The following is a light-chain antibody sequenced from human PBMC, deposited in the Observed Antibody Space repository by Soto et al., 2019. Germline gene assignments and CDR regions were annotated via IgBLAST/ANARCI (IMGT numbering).Light chain of an antibody. V-gene: IGLV4-69*02. CDR3: QTWDTGIGV. CDR2: VNSDGTH. Sequence: QLVLTQSPSASASLGASVKLTCTLSSGHRSYAIAWLQQQPEKGPRYLMKVNSDGTHIKGDGIPDRFSGSSSGAERYLTIFSLQSEDEADYYCQTWDTGIGVFGGGTKLTVL. J-gene: IGLJ3*02. CDR1: SGHRSYA.